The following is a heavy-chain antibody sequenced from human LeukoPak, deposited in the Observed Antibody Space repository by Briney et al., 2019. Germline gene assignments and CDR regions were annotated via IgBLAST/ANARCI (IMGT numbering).Heavy chain of an antibody. V-gene: IGHV3-23*01. D-gene: IGHD3-22*01. Sequence: GGSLRLSCAASGFTFSSYAMSWVRQAPGKGLEWVSAISGSGGSTYYADSVKGRFTISRDNAKNSLYLQMNSLRAEDTAVYYCARDIGYYYDSRDHDACDIWGQGTTVSVSS. CDR3: ARDIGYYYDSRDHDACDI. CDR1: GFTFSSYA. CDR2: ISGSGGST. J-gene: IGHJ3*02.